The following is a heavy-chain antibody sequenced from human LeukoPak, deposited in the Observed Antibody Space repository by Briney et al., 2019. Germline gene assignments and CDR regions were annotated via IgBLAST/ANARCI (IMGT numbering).Heavy chain of an antibody. D-gene: IGHD3-22*01. CDR1: GFTFSSYA. CDR3: AKDRGYYDSSGYYGDY. V-gene: IGHV3-23*01. CDR2: ISGSGGST. Sequence: GGSLRLSCAASGFTFSSYAMSWVRQAPGKGLEWVSAISGSGGSTYYADSVKGRFTISRDNSKNTLYLQMNSLRAEDTAVYYCAKDRGYYDSSGYYGDYWGQGTLVAVSS. J-gene: IGHJ4*02.